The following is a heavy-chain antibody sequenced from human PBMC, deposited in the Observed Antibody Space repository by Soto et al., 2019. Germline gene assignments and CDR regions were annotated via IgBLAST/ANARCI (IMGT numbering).Heavy chain of an antibody. CDR3: AKAFGGVIVIDAFDI. D-gene: IGHD3-16*02. V-gene: IGHV1-24*01. J-gene: IGHJ3*02. CDR2: FDPEDGET. CDR1: GYTLTELS. Sequence: ASVKVSCKVSGYTLTELSMHWVRQAPGKGLEWMGGFDPEDGETIYAQKFQGRVTMTEDTSTDTAYMELSSLRSEDTAVYYCAKAFGGVIVIDAFDIWGQGTMVTVSS.